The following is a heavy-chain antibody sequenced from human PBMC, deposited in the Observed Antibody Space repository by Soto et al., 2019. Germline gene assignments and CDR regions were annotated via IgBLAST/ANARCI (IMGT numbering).Heavy chain of an antibody. D-gene: IGHD5-18*01. CDR2: ISSSSSYT. V-gene: IGHV3-11*06. CDR1: GFTFSDYY. J-gene: IGHJ6*02. CDR3: ARDGRSGYSYGGYYYYGMDV. Sequence: GGSLRLSCAASGFTFSDYYMSWIRQAPGKGLEWVSYISSSSSYTNYADSVKGRFTISRDNAKNSLYLQMNSLRAEDTAVYYCARDGRSGYSYGGYYYYGMDVWGQGTTATVSS.